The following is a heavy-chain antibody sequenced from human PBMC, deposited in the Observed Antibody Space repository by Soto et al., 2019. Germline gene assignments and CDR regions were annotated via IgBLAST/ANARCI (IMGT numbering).Heavy chain of an antibody. D-gene: IGHD1-7*01. V-gene: IGHV1-2*02. J-gene: IGHJ4*02. CDR2: INPNSGGT. CDR3: ARDDGTTSGVDS. CDR1: GYTLTGHY. Sequence: QVQLVQSGAEVKHPGASMKVSCKASGYTLTGHYMHWVRQAPGQGLEWLGWINPNSGGTNYAQTFQGRVTMTRDTSISTAYMELSRLTSVDTAVYFWARDDGTTSGVDSWGQGTLVIVSS.